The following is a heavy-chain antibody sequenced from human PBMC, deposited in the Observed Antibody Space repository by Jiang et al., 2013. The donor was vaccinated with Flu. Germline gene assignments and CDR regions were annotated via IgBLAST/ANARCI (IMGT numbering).Heavy chain of an antibody. D-gene: IGHD6-19*01. CDR2: IYYSGST. Sequence: PGLLKPSETLSLTCTVSGGSISSSSYYWGWIRQPPGKGLEWIGSIYYSGSTYYNPSLKSRVTISVDTSKNQFSLKLSSVTAADTAVYYCARHYTRKGSGWYGVPVGFDPWGQGTLVTVSS. CDR3: ARHYTRKGSGWYGVPVGFDP. V-gene: IGHV4-39*07. J-gene: IGHJ5*02. CDR1: GGSISSSSYY.